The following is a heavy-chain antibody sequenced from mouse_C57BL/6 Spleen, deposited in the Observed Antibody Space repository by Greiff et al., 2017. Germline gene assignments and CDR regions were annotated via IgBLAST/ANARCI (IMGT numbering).Heavy chain of an antibody. CDR1: GYTFTSYW. J-gene: IGHJ3*01. D-gene: IGHD2-4*01. CDR3: ARSDDYDAWFAY. Sequence: QVQLQQSGTELVKPGASVKLSCKASGYTFTSYWMHWVKQRPGQGLEWIGNINPSNGGTNYNEKFKGKATLTVDTSSSTAYMELNSLTSEDSAVYYCARSDDYDAWFAYWGQGTLVTVSA. V-gene: IGHV1-53*01. CDR2: INPSNGGT.